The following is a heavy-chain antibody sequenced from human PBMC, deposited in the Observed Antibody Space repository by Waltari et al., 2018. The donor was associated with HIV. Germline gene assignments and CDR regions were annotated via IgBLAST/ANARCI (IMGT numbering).Heavy chain of an antibody. CDR1: GGTFSSYT. Sequence: QVQLVQSGAEVKKPGSSVKVSCKASGGTFSSYTISWVRQAPGQGLEWMGRIIPILNIANDAQKFQGRVTITADKSTSTAYMELSSLRSEDTAVYFCARGYDRGAFDIWGQGTMVTVSS. CDR3: ARGYDRGAFDI. J-gene: IGHJ3*02. CDR2: IIPILNIA. D-gene: IGHD3-22*01. V-gene: IGHV1-69*02.